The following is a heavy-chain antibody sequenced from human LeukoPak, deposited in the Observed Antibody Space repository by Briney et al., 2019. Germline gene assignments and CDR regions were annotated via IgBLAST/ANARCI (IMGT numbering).Heavy chain of an antibody. V-gene: IGHV3-7*03. Sequence: GGSLRLSCAASGFTFSTSWMSWVRQVPGKGLEWVANVKKDGSETYYVDSVKGRFTISRDNAKNSLYLQMNSLRAEDTAMYYCARGRYSGTTYYFDYWGQGTLVTVSS. CDR1: GFTFSTSW. D-gene: IGHD5-12*01. CDR3: ARGRYSGTTYYFDY. CDR2: VKKDGSET. J-gene: IGHJ4*02.